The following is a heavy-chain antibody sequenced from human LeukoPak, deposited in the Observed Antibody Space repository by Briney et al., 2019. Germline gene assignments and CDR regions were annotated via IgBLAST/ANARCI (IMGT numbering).Heavy chain of an antibody. V-gene: IGHV4-61*02. J-gene: IGHJ5*02. D-gene: IGHD4-17*01. CDR1: GASISSGDDY. Sequence: PSQTLSLTCTVSGASISSGDDYWSWIRQPAGKGLEWIGRISVSGSTNYNPSLKSRVTMSVDTYKNQFSLRLNSVTAADTAVYYCARGIHDYGDYPPWFDPWGQGTLVSVSS. CDR2: ISVSGST. CDR3: ARGIHDYGDYPPWFDP.